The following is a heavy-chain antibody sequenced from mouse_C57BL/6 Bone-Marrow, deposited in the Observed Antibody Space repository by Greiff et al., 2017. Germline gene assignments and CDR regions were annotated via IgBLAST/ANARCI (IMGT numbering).Heavy chain of an antibody. V-gene: IGHV1-81*01. CDR2: IYPRSGNT. D-gene: IGHD2-4*01. CDR1: GYTFTSYG. CDR3: ARGLFYDYDVGFAY. Sequence: VKLQESGAELARPGASVKLSCKASGYTFTSYGISWVKQRTGQGLEWIGEIYPRSGNTYYNEKFKGKATLTADKSSSTAYMELRSLTSEDSAVYFCARGLFYDYDVGFAYWGQGTLVTVSA. J-gene: IGHJ3*01.